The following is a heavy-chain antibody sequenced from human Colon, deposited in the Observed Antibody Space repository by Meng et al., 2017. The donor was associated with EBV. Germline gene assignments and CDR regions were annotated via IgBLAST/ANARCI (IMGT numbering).Heavy chain of an antibody. Sequence: QVQRQQWGAGLFKPSGTLSRSCAVYGGSFRDYYWTWIRHPPGKGLEWIGEIDHRGNTKYNPSLKSRVTISLDTSKKQFSLKVSSVTAADSAVYYCARRGPSGNFSPWSQGALVTVSS. J-gene: IGHJ5*02. V-gene: IGHV4-34*01. CDR1: GGSFRDYY. D-gene: IGHD3-10*01. CDR3: ARRGPSGNFSP. CDR2: IDHRGNT.